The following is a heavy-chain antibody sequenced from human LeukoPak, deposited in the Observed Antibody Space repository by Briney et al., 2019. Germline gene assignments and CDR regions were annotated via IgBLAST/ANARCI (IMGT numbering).Heavy chain of an antibody. CDR2: ISGSGHSA. D-gene: IGHD3-3*01. J-gene: IGHJ3*02. V-gene: IGHV3-23*01. CDR3: AKCRNYDFWSGGDAIDI. Sequence: QTGGSLRLSCAASEFTFSNYAMSWVRQAPGKGLEWVSGISGSGHSAYYADSVRGRFTISRDNSKNTLYLQMNSLRAEETAVYYCAKCRNYDFWSGGDAIDIWGQGTMVTVSS. CDR1: EFTFSNYA.